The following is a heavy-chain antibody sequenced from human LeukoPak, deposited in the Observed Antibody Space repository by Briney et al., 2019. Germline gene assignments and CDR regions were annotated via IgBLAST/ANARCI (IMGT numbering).Heavy chain of an antibody. CDR2: ISYHTTDK. Sequence: GGSLRLSCAASEFSFNHYGMHWFRQAPGKGLEWVASISYHTTDKFYADSVKGRFTISRDNSLDTLYLQMNSLRVEDTAIYYCAKPTTGTTSYFFDYWGQGTLVTVSS. CDR3: AKPTTGTTSYFFDY. J-gene: IGHJ4*02. CDR1: EFSFNHYG. D-gene: IGHD4-17*01. V-gene: IGHV3-30*18.